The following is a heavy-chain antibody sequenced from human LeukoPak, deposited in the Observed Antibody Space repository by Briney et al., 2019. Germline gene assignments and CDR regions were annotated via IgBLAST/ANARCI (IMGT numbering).Heavy chain of an antibody. CDR3: ARVGPRRLMILYDILTGRTYYFDY. CDR1: GGSISSSSYY. J-gene: IGHJ4*02. Sequence: PSETLSLTCTVSGGSISSSSYYWGWIRQPPGKGLEWIGSIYYSGSTYYNPSLKSRVTISVDTSKNQFSLKLSSVTAADTAVYYCARVGPRRLMILYDILTGRTYYFDYWGQGTLVTVSS. D-gene: IGHD3-9*01. V-gene: IGHV4-39*01. CDR2: IYYSGST.